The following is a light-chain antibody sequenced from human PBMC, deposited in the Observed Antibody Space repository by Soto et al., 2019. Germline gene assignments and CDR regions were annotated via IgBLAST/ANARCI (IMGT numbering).Light chain of an antibody. Sequence: DIQLTQSPSFLSASVGDRVTITCRASQSISSWLAWYQQKPGKAPKLLIYDASSLESGVPSRFSGSGSGTDFTLTISSLEPEDFAVYYCQQRSNWPRTFGQGTKVDIK. V-gene: IGKV1-5*01. CDR3: QQRSNWPRT. J-gene: IGKJ1*01. CDR2: DAS. CDR1: QSISSW.